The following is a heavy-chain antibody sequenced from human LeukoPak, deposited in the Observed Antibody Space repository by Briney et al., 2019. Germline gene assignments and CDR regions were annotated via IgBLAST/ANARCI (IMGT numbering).Heavy chain of an antibody. J-gene: IGHJ5*02. CDR3: AKSGRDIVVVPAAHS. CDR1: GFTFGSYA. CDR2: ISGSGGSA. D-gene: IGHD2-2*01. V-gene: IGHV3-23*01. Sequence: GGSLRLSCAASGFTFGSYAMSWVRQAPGKGLEWVSAISGSGGSAYYADSVKGRFTISRDNSKNTLYLQMNSLRAEDTAVYYCAKSGRDIVVVPAAHSWGQGTLVTVSS.